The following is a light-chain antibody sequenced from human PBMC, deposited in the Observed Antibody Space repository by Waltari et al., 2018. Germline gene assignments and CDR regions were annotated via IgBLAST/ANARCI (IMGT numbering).Light chain of an antibody. CDR3: QRYDNLPIFA. CDR1: QEIYNY. CDR2: DAS. J-gene: IGKJ3*01. Sequence: DIQMTQSPSSLSASVGDRVTITCQASQEIYNYLNWYQQKPGQAPKLLIHDASNLETGVPSRLSVSRSVTHFTLTIISLQPEGGATYYCQRYDNLPIFACGPGTSVDIK. V-gene: IGKV1-33*01.